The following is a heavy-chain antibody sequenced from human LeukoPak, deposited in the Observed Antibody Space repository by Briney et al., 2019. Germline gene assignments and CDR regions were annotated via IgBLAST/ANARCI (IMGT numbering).Heavy chain of an antibody. CDR3: ARVGTYGSGSYLSWLDY. Sequence: SETLSLTCTVSGGSISSYYWSWIRQPPGKGLEWIGYIYYSGSINYNPSLKSRVTISVDTSKNQFSLKLSSVTAADTAVYYCARVGTYGSGSYLSWLDYWGQGTLVTVSS. CDR2: IYYSGSI. CDR1: GGSISSYY. J-gene: IGHJ4*02. D-gene: IGHD3-10*01. V-gene: IGHV4-59*01.